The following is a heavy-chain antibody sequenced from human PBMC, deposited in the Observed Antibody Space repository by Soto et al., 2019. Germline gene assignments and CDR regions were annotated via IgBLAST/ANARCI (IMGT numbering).Heavy chain of an antibody. CDR1: GFSLKTVGAG. CDR3: SHRGYADYPRDNWFDP. V-gene: IGHV2-5*01. CDR2: ISCNEDT. Sequence: SGPTLVNPTQPLTLTCTFSGFSLKTVGAGVGWIRQPPGEALEWLALISCNEDTPYNPSMQSRLTIPKETSKNHVVLTMTNMDPVDTATYYCSHRGYADYPRDNWFDPSGQGTLVTVSS. D-gene: IGHD4-17*01. J-gene: IGHJ5*02.